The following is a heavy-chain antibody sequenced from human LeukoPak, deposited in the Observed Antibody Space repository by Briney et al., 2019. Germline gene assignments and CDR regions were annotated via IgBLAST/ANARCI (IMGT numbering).Heavy chain of an antibody. V-gene: IGHV1-46*01. Sequence: ASVKVSCKASGYTFTSYYIHWVRQAPGQGLEWMGIINPSGGSTSYAQKFQGRVTMTRDTSTSTVYMELSSLRPEDTAVYYCARDHGVLTAILSSGFDPWGQGTLVTVSS. D-gene: IGHD2-21*02. CDR1: GYTFTSYY. CDR3: ARDHGVLTAILSSGFDP. J-gene: IGHJ5*02. CDR2: INPSGGST.